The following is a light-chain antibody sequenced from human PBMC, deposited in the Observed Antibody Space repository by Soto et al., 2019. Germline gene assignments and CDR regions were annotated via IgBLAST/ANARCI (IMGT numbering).Light chain of an antibody. CDR1: QDIRNS. CDR2: DAS. J-gene: IGKJ4*01. Sequence: DLQMTQSPSSLSASVGDRVTITCQASQDIRNSLNWYQQKPGKAPKLLIFDASDLETGVPSRFSGSGSGTDFTFSVSSLQPEDIATYYCQQYENLPLTFGGGTKVEI. V-gene: IGKV1-33*01. CDR3: QQYENLPLT.